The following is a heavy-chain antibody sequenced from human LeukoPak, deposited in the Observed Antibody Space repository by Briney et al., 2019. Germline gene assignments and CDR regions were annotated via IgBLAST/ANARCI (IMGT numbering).Heavy chain of an antibody. CDR2: INPNSGGT. CDR3: ARVPDGRFDP. J-gene: IGHJ5*02. CDR1: GYTFTSYG. D-gene: IGHD2-8*01. V-gene: IGHV1-2*02. Sequence: ASVKVSCKASGYTFTSYGISWVRQAPGQGLEWMGWINPNSGGTNYAQKFQGRVTMTRDTSISAAYMELSRLRSDDTAVYYCARVPDGRFDPWGQGTLVTVSS.